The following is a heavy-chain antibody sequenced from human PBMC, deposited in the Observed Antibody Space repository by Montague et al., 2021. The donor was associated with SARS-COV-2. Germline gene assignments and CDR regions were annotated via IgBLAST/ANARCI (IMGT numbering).Heavy chain of an antibody. CDR1: GFTFGDHA. CDR2: ITWDSGTL. J-gene: IGHJ4*02. V-gene: IGHV3-9*01. CDR3: AKDFDYYDSSGYFDC. D-gene: IGHD3-22*01. Sequence: RSLSLSASGFTFGDHAMHWVRQAPGKGPEWISGITWDSGTLGYADSVKGLFTISRDYAKNSLYLQMNSLRVEDTALYYCAKDFDYYDSSGYFDCWGQGTLVTVSS.